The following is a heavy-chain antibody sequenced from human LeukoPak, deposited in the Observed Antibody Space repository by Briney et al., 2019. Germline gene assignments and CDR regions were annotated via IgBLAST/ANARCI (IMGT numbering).Heavy chain of an antibody. V-gene: IGHV1-8*01. CDR2: MNPNSGNT. CDR1: GYTFTSYD. D-gene: IGHD3-22*01. CDR3: AREPTYYYDSSGYYNLIFDY. J-gene: IGHJ4*02. Sequence: APVKVSCKASGYTFTSYDINWVRQATGQGLEWMGWMNPNSGNTGYAQKFQGRVTMTRNTSISTAYMELSSLRSEDTAVYYCAREPTYYYDSSGYYNLIFDYWGQGTLVTVSS.